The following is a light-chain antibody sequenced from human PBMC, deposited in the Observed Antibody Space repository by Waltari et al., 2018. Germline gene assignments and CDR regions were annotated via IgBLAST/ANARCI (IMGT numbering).Light chain of an antibody. CDR2: KGN. J-gene: IGLJ3*02. CDR3: SLYMGSGVWV. Sequence: QTVVTQEPSLSVSPGGTVTLTCALSSASVSSNSYPTCYKQTPGQAPRTLVYKGNLRSSGVPDRFSGSVLGNKAALTITGAQADDDSDYYCSLYMGSGVWVFGGGTKLTVL. CDR1: SASVSSNSY. V-gene: IGLV8-61*01.